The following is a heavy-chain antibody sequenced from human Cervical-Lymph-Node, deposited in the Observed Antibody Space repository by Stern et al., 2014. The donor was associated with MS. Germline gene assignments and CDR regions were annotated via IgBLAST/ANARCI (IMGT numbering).Heavy chain of an antibody. CDR3: ARGGYSYGSPFDY. CDR1: GGSISSGGYY. CDR2: IYYSGST. V-gene: IGHV4-31*03. D-gene: IGHD5-18*01. Sequence: QLQLQESGPGLVKPSQTLSLTCTVSGGSISSGGYYWSWIRQHPGKGLEGIGYIYYSGSTYYNPSLKSRVTISVDTSKNQFSLKLSSVTAADTAVYYCARGGYSYGSPFDYWGQGTLVTVSS. J-gene: IGHJ4*02.